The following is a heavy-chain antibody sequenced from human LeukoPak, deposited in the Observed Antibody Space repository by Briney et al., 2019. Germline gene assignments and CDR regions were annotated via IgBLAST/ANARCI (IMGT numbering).Heavy chain of an antibody. Sequence: PSETLSLTCTVSGGSISSYYWSWIRQPPGKGLEWIGYIYYSGSTNYNPSLKSRVTISVDTSKNQFSLKLSSVTAADTAVYYCATVEAVAPYWGQGTLVTVSS. D-gene: IGHD2-2*01. V-gene: IGHV4-59*01. J-gene: IGHJ4*02. CDR3: ATVEAVAPY. CDR1: GGSISSYY. CDR2: IYYSGST.